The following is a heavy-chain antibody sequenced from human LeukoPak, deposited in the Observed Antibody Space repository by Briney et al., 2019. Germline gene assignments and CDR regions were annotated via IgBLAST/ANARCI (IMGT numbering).Heavy chain of an antibody. V-gene: IGHV3-30*02. Sequence: GGSLRLSCAASGFTFSNYDMNWVRQAPGKGLEWVAFIRFDGSNKYYADSVKGRFTISRDNSKNTLYLQMNSLRPEDTALFNCAKNGRDPWYFDYWGQGTLVTVSS. CDR2: IRFDGSNK. CDR3: AKNGRDPWYFDY. J-gene: IGHJ4*02. D-gene: IGHD1-26*01. CDR1: GFTFSNYD.